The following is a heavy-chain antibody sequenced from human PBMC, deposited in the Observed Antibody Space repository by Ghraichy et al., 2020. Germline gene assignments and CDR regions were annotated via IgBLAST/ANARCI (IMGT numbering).Heavy chain of an antibody. CDR2: LKQDGSEK. CDR3: AGGGGWLLDN. D-gene: IGHD6-19*01. V-gene: IGHV3-7*01. Sequence: GESLNISCVGSGFTFSSYWMAWVRQAPGKGLEWVAILKQDGSEKYYVDSVKGRFTISRDNANSSLYLQMNSLRPEDTAVYYCAGGGGWLLDNWGQGTLVTVSS. CDR1: GFTFSSYW. J-gene: IGHJ4*02.